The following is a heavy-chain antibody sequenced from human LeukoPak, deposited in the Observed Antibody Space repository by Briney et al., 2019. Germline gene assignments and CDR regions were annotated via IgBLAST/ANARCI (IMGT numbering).Heavy chain of an antibody. CDR1: GGSISSYY. D-gene: IGHD2-2*01. V-gene: IGHV4-59*01. J-gene: IGHJ3*02. Sequence: KTSETLSLTCTVSGGSISSYYWSWIRQPPGKGLEWIGYIYYSGSTNYNPSLKSRVTISVDTSKNQFSLKLSSVTAADTAVYYCARAQIGYRSSTSCYGENAFDIWGQGTMVTVSS. CDR3: ARAQIGYRSSTSCYGENAFDI. CDR2: IYYSGST.